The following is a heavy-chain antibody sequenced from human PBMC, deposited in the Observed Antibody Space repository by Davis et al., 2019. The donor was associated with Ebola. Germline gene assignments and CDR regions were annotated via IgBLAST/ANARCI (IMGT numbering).Heavy chain of an antibody. J-gene: IGHJ6*04. Sequence: GESLKISCKGSGYSFTTYWIGWVRQMPGKGLEWMGIIYPGDSDTRYSSSFEGQVTISADKSISTAYLHWSSLQASDTAVYYCARLGPDHYGMDVWGKGTTVTVSS. CDR1: GYSFTTYW. D-gene: IGHD1-14*01. CDR2: IYPGDSDT. CDR3: ARLGPDHYGMDV. V-gene: IGHV5-51*01.